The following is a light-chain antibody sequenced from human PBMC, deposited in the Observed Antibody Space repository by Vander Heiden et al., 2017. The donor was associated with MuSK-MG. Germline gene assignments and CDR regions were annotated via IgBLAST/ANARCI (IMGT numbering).Light chain of an antibody. J-gene: IGLJ1*01. CDR1: SSDVGGYNY. CDR3: CSYAGSYV. Sequence: QSALTQPRSVSGSPGQSATISCTGTSSDVGGYNYVSWYQQHPGKAHKLMIYDVSKRPSGVSDRFSGSKSGNTASLTISGLQAEDEADYYCCSYAGSYVFGTGTKVTVL. V-gene: IGLV2-11*01. CDR2: DVS.